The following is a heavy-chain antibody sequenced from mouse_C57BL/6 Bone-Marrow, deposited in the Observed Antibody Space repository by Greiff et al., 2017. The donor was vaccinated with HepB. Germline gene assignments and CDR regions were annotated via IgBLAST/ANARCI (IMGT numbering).Heavy chain of an antibody. J-gene: IGHJ2*01. D-gene: IGHD2-12*01. Sequence: VKLQESGAELVRPGTSVKMSCKASGYTFTNYWIGWAKQRPGHGLEWIGDIYPGGGYTNYNEKFKGKATLTADKSSSTSYMQFSSLTSEDSAIYYCARSYGRDYWGQGTTLTVSS. CDR3: ARSYGRDY. CDR2: IYPGGGYT. V-gene: IGHV1-63*01. CDR1: GYTFTNYW.